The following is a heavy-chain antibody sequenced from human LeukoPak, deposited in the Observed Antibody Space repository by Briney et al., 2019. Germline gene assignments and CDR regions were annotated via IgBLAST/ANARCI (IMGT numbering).Heavy chain of an antibody. CDR1: GFTFRNSD. Sequence: GGSLRLSCAASGFTFRNSDMHWVRQAPGKGPEWVAFIQADGGNKYYADSVKGRFTISRDNSKNTLYLQMNSLRAEDTALYYCAKAVEYGSSSPDFDYWGQGTLVTVSS. D-gene: IGHD6-13*01. CDR2: IQADGGNK. V-gene: IGHV3-30*02. J-gene: IGHJ4*02. CDR3: AKAVEYGSSSPDFDY.